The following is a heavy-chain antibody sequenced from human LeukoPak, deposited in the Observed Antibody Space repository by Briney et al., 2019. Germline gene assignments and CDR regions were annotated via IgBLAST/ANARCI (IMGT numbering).Heavy chain of an antibody. D-gene: IGHD6-13*01. CDR1: GGSISSYY. CDR3: ARDSSSSWSYDAFDI. CDR2: IYTSGST. Sequence: PSETLSLTCTVSGGSISSYYWSWIRQPAGKGLNWIARIYTSGSTNYNPSLKSRVTLSVATSKNQFSLKLRSVTAADTAVYYCARDSSSSWSYDAFDIWGQGTMVTVSS. V-gene: IGHV4-4*07. J-gene: IGHJ3*02.